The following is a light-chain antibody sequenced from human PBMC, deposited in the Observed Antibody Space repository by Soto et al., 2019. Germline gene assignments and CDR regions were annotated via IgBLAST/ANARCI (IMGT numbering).Light chain of an antibody. CDR2: DTS. J-gene: IGKJ4*01. V-gene: IGKV3-20*01. Sequence: EIVLTQSPGTLSLSPGERATLSCRASQSVSSGYLAWYQQKPGQAPRLLIYDTSTRVTGTPDRFSGSGSGTDFTLTITRLEPEDFAVYYCQHYGTSLFFGGGTKVEIK. CDR3: QHYGTSLF. CDR1: QSVSSGY.